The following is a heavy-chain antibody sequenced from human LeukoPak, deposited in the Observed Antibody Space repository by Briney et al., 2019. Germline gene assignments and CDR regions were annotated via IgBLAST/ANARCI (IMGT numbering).Heavy chain of an antibody. CDR3: ARASSWSVPFDY. D-gene: IGHD6-13*01. J-gene: IGHJ4*02. CDR2: INHSGST. V-gene: IGHV4-34*01. CDR1: GGSFSGYY. Sequence: PSETLSLTCAAYGGSFSGYYWSWLRQPPGKGLEWIGEINHSGSTNYNPSLKSRVTISVDTSKNQFSLKLSSVSAADTAVYYCARASSWSVPFDYWGQGTLVTVSS.